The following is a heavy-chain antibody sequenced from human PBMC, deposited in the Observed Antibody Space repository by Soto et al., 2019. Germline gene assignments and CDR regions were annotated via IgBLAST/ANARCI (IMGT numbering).Heavy chain of an antibody. CDR1: GFTFSSYA. J-gene: IGHJ4*02. Sequence: LSLSCAASGFTFSSYAMSWVRQAPGKGLEWVSGISGSGGTTFYADSVKGRFTISRDSLKNTLYLQMKSLRAEDTAVYYCARDSNFDRDGYNWDKGYYFDNWGQGTLVTVSS. V-gene: IGHV3-23*01. CDR2: ISGSGGTT. CDR3: ARDSNFDRDGYNWDKGYYFDN. D-gene: IGHD5-12*01.